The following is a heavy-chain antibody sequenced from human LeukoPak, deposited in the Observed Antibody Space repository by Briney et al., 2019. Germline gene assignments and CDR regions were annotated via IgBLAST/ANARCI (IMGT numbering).Heavy chain of an antibody. CDR1: GYNFMRHG. Sequence: ASVKVSCKASGYNFMRHGFSWVRQAPGQGLEWVGWVSAESGNTVYAPNFQGRLTLTTDTFTTTAYMELRGLTSDDTAVYYCARDSTWGIVSTHPDYWGQGTLVTVSS. D-gene: IGHD5/OR15-5a*01. CDR3: ARDSTWGIVSTHPDY. CDR2: VSAESGNT. V-gene: IGHV1-18*01. J-gene: IGHJ4*02.